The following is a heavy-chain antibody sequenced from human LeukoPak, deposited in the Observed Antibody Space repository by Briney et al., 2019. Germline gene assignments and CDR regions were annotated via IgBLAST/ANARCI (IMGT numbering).Heavy chain of an antibody. J-gene: IGHJ5*02. V-gene: IGHV1-8*01. Sequence: ASVKVSCKASGYTFTSYDINWVRQATGQGVGWMGWMNPNSGNTGYAQKFQGRVTMTRNTSISTAYMELSSLRSEDTAVYYCARGPRRIVRFDPWGQGTLVTVSS. CDR2: MNPNSGNT. CDR3: ARGPRRIVRFDP. D-gene: IGHD3-16*02. CDR1: GYTFTSYD.